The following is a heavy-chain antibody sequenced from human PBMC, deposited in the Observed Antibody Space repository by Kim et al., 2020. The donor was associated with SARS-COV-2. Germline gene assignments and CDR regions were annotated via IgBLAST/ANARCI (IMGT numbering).Heavy chain of an antibody. J-gene: IGHJ4*02. Sequence: GGSLRLSCAVSGFTFKNHDMNWVRQAPGRGLEWVSGISGSGIGTYYADSVKGRFTISKDFSKNMVYMQMNNLRVEDTAVYYCAKRETSSWSYIYYWGQGTLVSVSS. CDR3: AKRETSSWSYIYY. CDR2: ISGSGIGT. V-gene: IGHV3-23*01. CDR1: GFTFKNHD. D-gene: IGHD6-19*01.